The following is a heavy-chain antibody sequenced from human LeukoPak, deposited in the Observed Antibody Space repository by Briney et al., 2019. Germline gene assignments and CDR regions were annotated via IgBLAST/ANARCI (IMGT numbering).Heavy chain of an antibody. CDR3: ARGTAVYFDY. V-gene: IGHV3-33*01. CDR2: IWYDGSNK. J-gene: IGHJ4*02. D-gene: IGHD5-18*01. CDR1: GFTFSSYG. Sequence: GGSLRLSCAASGFTFSSYGMHWVRQAPGKGLEWVAIIWYDGSNKYYADSVKGRFTISRDNSKNTLYLQMNSLRAEDTAVHYCARGTAVYFDYWGQGTLVTVSS.